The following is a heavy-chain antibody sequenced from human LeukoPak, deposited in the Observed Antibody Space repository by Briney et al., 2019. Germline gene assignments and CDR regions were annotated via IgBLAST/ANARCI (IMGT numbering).Heavy chain of an antibody. D-gene: IGHD6-13*01. CDR2: IYYSGST. J-gene: IGHJ4*02. CDR1: GGSISSYY. V-gene: IGHV4-59*12. Sequence: PSETLSLTCTVSGGSISSYYWSWIRQPPGKGLEWIGYIYYSGSTNYNPSLKSRVTISVDTSKNQFSLKLSSVTAADTAVYYCAAYSSSWLNFDYWGQGTLVTVSS. CDR3: AAYSSSWLNFDY.